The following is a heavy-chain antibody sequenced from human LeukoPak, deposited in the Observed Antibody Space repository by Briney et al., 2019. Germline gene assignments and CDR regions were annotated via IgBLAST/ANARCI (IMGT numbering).Heavy chain of an antibody. CDR3: AREGSSSWGVVDY. D-gene: IGHD6-13*01. CDR2: ISSSGTTI. CDR1: GFTFSNYP. J-gene: IGHJ4*02. Sequence: GGSLRLSCVASGFTFSNYPMGWVRQAPGKGLEWLSYISSSGTTIYYADSMKGRFTISRDNAKNSLYLQMNSLRAEDTAVYYCAREGSSSWGVVDYWGQGTLVTVSS. V-gene: IGHV3-11*01.